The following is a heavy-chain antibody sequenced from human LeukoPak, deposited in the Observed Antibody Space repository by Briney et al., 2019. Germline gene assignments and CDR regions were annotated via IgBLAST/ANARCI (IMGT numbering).Heavy chain of an antibody. CDR3: AKEAPLRFLEWLLDYEYFDY. J-gene: IGHJ4*02. V-gene: IGHV3-30-3*01. Sequence: GGSLRLSCAASGFTFSSYAMHWVRQAPGKGLEWVAVISYDGSNKYYADSVKGRFTISRDNSKNTLYLQMNSLRAEDTAVYYCAKEAPLRFLEWLLDYEYFDYWGQGTLVTVSS. CDR1: GFTFSSYA. CDR2: ISYDGSNK. D-gene: IGHD3-3*01.